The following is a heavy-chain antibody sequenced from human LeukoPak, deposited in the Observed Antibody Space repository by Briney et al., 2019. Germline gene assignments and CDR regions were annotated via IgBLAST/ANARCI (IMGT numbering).Heavy chain of an antibody. D-gene: IGHD1-26*01. CDR1: GFTFGDYA. V-gene: IGHV3-49*03. Sequence: GGSLRLSCTASGFTFGDYAMSWFRQAPGKGLEWVGFIRSKAYGGTTEYAASVKGRFTISRDDSKSIAYLQMNSLKTEDTAVYYCTREKWELPYYYYYMDVWGKGTTVTVSS. CDR2: IRSKAYGGTT. J-gene: IGHJ6*03. CDR3: TREKWELPYYYYYMDV.